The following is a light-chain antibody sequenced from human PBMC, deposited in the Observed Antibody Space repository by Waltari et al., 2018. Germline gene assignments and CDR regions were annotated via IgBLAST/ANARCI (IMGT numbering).Light chain of an antibody. CDR2: WAS. CDR1: ESVLYSSNNKHH. V-gene: IGKV4-1*01. CDR3: QQYYSTPLT. Sequence: EIVMTQSPESLAVSLGERATINCKSSESVLYSSNNKHHLAWYQQKPGQPPKLLLYWASTRKSGVPDRFSGSGSETDFTLTVTSLQAEDVAVYYCQQYYSTPLTFGGGTKVEIK. J-gene: IGKJ4*01.